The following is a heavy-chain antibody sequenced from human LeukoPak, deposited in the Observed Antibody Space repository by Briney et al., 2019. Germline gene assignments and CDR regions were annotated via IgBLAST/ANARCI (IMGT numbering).Heavy chain of an antibody. Sequence: KPGGSLRLSCVGSGFTFSDAWMSWIRQPPGKGLEWIGEINHSGSPKYNPSLKSRVTISVDTSKNQFSLKLSSVTAADTAVYYCARDRHSTGYYYGSDYWGQGTLVTVSS. CDR1: GFTFSDAW. V-gene: IGHV4-34*01. CDR3: ARDRHSTGYYYGSDY. D-gene: IGHD3-22*01. J-gene: IGHJ4*02. CDR2: INHSGSP.